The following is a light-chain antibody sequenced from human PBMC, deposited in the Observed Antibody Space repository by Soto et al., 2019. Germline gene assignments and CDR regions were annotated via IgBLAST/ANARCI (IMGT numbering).Light chain of an antibody. CDR3: QQYDKLPFT. Sequence: DIQMTQSPSSLSASVGDRVTITCQASQDIGHFLNWYQQKSGKSPKRLIYDASNLDTAVPSRFTGGVSGTDFLLTISRLQLEDGATYYCQQYDKLPFTFGQGTQLEIK. V-gene: IGKV1-33*01. CDR1: QDIGHF. CDR2: DAS. J-gene: IGKJ2*01.